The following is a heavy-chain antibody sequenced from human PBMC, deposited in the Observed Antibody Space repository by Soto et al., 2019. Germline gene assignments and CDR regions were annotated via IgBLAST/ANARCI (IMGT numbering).Heavy chain of an antibody. CDR2: IYYSGTT. CDR1: ADSVSNDNYY. CDR3: ARSQRGRTAFTFDY. Sequence: QVQLQESGPGLVKPSETLSLTCAVSADSVSNDNYYWSWIRQPPGKGLEWIGYIYYSGTTNYNSYLKGRLSLSVDMSKNQFSLKLASVTAADTAVYFCARSQRGRTAFTFDYWGQGALVTVSS. J-gene: IGHJ4*02. V-gene: IGHV4-61*01. D-gene: IGHD3-16*01.